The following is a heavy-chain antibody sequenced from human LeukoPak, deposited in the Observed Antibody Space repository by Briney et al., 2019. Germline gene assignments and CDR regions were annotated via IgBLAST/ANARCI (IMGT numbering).Heavy chain of an antibody. J-gene: IGHJ6*03. D-gene: IGHD4-11*01. V-gene: IGHV3-30*02. CDR3: AKDGDYSNYYYYYYMDV. Sequence: PGGSLRLSCAASGFTFSSYGMHWVRQAPGKGLEWVAFIRYDGSNKYYADSVKGRFTISRDNSKNTLYLQMNSLGAEDTAVYYCAKDGDYSNYYYYYYMDVWGKGTTVTVPS. CDR1: GFTFSSYG. CDR2: IRYDGSNK.